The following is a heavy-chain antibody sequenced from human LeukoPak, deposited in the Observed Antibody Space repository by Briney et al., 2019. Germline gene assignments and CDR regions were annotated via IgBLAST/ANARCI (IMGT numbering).Heavy chain of an antibody. V-gene: IGHV4-4*07. CDR2: IYTSGST. J-gene: IGHJ4*02. D-gene: IGHD6-13*01. CDR3: ARDQQLGFLLDY. CDR1: GGSISSYY. Sequence: SETLSLTCTVSGGSISSYYWSWIRQPAGKGLEWIGRIYTSGSTNYNPSLKSRVTMSVDTSKTQFSLKLSSVTAADTAVYYCARDQQLGFLLDYWGQGTLVTVSS.